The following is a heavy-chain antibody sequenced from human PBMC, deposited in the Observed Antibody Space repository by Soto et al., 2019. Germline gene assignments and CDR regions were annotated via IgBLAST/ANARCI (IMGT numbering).Heavy chain of an antibody. V-gene: IGHV3-30-3*01. CDR1: GFTFSSHS. Sequence: QVPLVESGGGVVQPGRSLRLSCAASGFTFSSHSIQWVRQAPGKGLEWVAVISYDGSSKYYADSVKGRFTISRDNSKNTAYLQMNSLRAEDTAVFYCAREWSTSGDLDYWGQGTLVIVSS. CDR2: ISYDGSSK. J-gene: IGHJ4*02. D-gene: IGHD3-10*01. CDR3: AREWSTSGDLDY.